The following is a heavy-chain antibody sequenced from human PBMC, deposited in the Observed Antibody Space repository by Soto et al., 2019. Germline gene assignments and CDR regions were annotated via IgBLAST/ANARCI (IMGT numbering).Heavy chain of an antibody. J-gene: IGHJ4*02. Sequence: SETLSLTCAVYGGSFSGYYWSWIRQPPGKGLEWIGEINHSGSTNYNPSLKSRVTISVDTSKNQFSLKLSSVTAADTAVYYCARSNSWPAGAKIRVFDYWGQGTLVTVSS. D-gene: IGHD4-17*01. CDR1: GGSFSGYY. CDR3: ARSNSWPAGAKIRVFDY. CDR2: INHSGST. V-gene: IGHV4-34*01.